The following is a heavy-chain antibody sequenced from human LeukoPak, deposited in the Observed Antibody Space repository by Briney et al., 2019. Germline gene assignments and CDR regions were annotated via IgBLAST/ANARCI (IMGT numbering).Heavy chain of an antibody. CDR2: IIPILGIA. J-gene: IGHJ4*02. D-gene: IGHD3-9*01. V-gene: IGHV1-69*04. CDR1: GGTFSSYA. CDR3: ALWVHYDILTGYYLDY. Sequence: SVKVSCKASGGTFSSYAISWVRQAPGQGLEWMGRIIPILGIANYAQKFQGRVTITADKSTSTAYMGLSSLRSEDTAVYYCALWVHYDILTGYYLDYWGQGTLVTVSS.